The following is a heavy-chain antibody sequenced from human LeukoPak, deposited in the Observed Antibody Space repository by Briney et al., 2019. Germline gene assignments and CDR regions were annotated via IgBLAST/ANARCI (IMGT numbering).Heavy chain of an antibody. CDR2: IYSGGNT. CDR3: ARGETSSYDY. J-gene: IGHJ4*02. V-gene: IGHV3-53*01. D-gene: IGHD2-2*01. CDR1: GFTVSINY. Sequence: GGSLRLSCAASGFTVSINYMSWVRQAPGKGLEWVSVIYSGGNTYYADSVKGRFTISRDNSKNTVYLQMNSLRAEDTAVYCCARGETSSYDYWGQGTLVTVSS.